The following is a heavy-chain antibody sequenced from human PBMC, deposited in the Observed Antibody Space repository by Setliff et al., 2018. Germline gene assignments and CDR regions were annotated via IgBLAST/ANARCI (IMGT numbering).Heavy chain of an antibody. CDR3: ARNRVALYDAFDI. CDR1: GYSFTDYW. J-gene: IGHJ3*02. V-gene: IGHV5-51*01. Sequence: GESLKISCKGSGYSFTDYWIGWVRQMPGEGLEWMGIIHPSNSDTVYSPSFQGQDTISADRSITTAYLPWSSLKASDTAIYYCARNRVALYDAFDIWGQGTMVTVSS. CDR2: IHPSNSDT. D-gene: IGHD5-12*01.